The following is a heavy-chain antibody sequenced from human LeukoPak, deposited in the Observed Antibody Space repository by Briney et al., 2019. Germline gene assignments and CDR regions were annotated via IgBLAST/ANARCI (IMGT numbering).Heavy chain of an antibody. D-gene: IGHD6-13*01. J-gene: IGHJ1*01. Sequence: QPGGSLRLSCAASGFTFDDYAMHWVRQAPGKGLEWVSLISWDGGSTYYADSVKGRFTISRDNSKNSLYLQMNSLRAEDTALYYCAKDQYSSSWGYFQHWGQGTLVTVSS. CDR2: ISWDGGST. V-gene: IGHV3-43D*03. CDR1: GFTFDDYA. CDR3: AKDQYSSSWGYFQH.